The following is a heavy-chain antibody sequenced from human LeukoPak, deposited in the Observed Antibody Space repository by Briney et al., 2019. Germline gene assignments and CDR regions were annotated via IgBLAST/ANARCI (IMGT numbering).Heavy chain of an antibody. D-gene: IGHD6-19*01. Sequence: ASVKVSCKASGYTFTSYGISWVRQAPGQGLEWMGWISAYNGNTKYAQKLQGRVTMTTDTSTSTAYMELRSLRSDDTAVYYCARSGASSSGWDPGAYWGQGTLVTVSS. V-gene: IGHV1-18*01. CDR2: ISAYNGNT. CDR3: ARSGASSSGWDPGAY. J-gene: IGHJ4*02. CDR1: GYTFTSYG.